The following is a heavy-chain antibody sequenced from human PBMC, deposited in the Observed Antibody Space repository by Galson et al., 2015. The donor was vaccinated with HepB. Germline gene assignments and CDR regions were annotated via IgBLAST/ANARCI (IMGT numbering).Heavy chain of an antibody. CDR2: MNPNSGNT. V-gene: IGHV1-8*01. J-gene: IGHJ6*02. D-gene: IGHD3-22*01. Sequence: SVKVSCKASGYTFISYAINWVRQASGQGLEWLGWMNPNSGNTGYAQKFQGRVTMTRNTSSSAAYMELSSLRSEDTAVYYCARGRITYYDRSGHQVYYDYGMDVWGQGTTVTVSS. CDR1: GYTFISYA. CDR3: ARGRITYYDRSGHQVYYDYGMDV.